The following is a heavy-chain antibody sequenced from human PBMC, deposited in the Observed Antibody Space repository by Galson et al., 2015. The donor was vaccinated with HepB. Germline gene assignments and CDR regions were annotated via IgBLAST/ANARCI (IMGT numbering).Heavy chain of an antibody. Sequence: SLRLSCAASGFTVSTKYMTWVRQAPGKGLEWVSVIYSGGSTYYADSVKGRFTISRDHSKNTLYLQMNSLRAEDTAVYYCARGSSGSGWWGLDYWGQGTLVTVSS. CDR2: IYSGGST. CDR1: GFTVSTKY. V-gene: IGHV3-66*01. CDR3: ARGSSGSGWWGLDY. D-gene: IGHD6-19*01. J-gene: IGHJ4*02.